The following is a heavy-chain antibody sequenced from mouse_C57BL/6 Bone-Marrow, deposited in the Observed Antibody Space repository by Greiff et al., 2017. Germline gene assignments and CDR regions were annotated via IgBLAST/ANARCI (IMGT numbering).Heavy chain of an antibody. CDR2: IWTGGGT. V-gene: IGHV2-9-1*01. Sequence: VKLMESGPGLVAPSQSLSITCTVSGFSLTSYAISWVRQPPGKGLEWLGVIWTGGGTNYNSAPKSRLSLSTDNSKSQVFLKMNSLQTDDTARYYCAKYYSNYGLFAYWGQGTLVTVSA. CDR1: GFSLTSYA. CDR3: AKYYSNYGLFAY. J-gene: IGHJ3*01. D-gene: IGHD2-5*01.